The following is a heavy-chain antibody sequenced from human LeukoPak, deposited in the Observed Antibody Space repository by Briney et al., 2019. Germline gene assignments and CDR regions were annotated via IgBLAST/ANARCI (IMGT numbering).Heavy chain of an antibody. CDR3: ASSEHESLHGYYYYYMDV. CDR2: INYSGST. CDR1: GGSISSGGYY. Sequence: SETLSLTCTVSGGSISSGGYYWSWIRQHPGKGLEWIGYINYSGSTYYNPSLKSRVTISVDTSKNQFSLKLSSVTAADTAVYYCASSEHESLHGYYYYYMDVWGKGTTVTVSS. J-gene: IGHJ6*03. V-gene: IGHV4-31*03. D-gene: IGHD1-26*01.